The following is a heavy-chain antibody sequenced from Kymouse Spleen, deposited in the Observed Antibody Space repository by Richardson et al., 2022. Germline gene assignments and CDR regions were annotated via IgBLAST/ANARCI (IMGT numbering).Heavy chain of an antibody. CDR1: GFTFSSYG. J-gene: IGHJ4*02. V-gene: IGHV3-33*01. CDR2: IWYDGSNK. Sequence: QVQLVESGGGVVQPGRSLRLSCAASGFTFSSYGMHWVRQAPGKGLEWVAVIWYDGSNKYYADSVKGRFTISRDNSKNTLYLQMNSLRAEDTAVYYCARAPLLLWFPPDYWGQGTLVTVSS. D-gene: IGHD3-10*01. CDR3: ARAPLLLWFPPDY.